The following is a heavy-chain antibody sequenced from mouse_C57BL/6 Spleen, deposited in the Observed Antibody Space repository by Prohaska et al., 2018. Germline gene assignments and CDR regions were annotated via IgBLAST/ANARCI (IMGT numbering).Heavy chain of an antibody. V-gene: IGHV5-4*01. CDR2: ISDGGSYT. CDR1: GFTFSDYY. J-gene: IGHJ2*01. CDR3: ARDSGWYVDY. D-gene: IGHD2-3*01. Sequence: EVKLVESGGGLVQPGGSLKLSCAASGFTFSDYYMYWVRQTPEKMLEWVATISDGGSYTYYPDNVKGRFTSSRDNAKNNLYLQMSHLKSEDTAMYYCARDSGWYVDYWGQGTTLTVSS.